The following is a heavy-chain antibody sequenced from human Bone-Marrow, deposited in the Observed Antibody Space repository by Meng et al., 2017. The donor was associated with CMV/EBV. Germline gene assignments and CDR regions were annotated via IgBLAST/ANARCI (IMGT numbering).Heavy chain of an antibody. CDR2: IRYDGSNK. D-gene: IGHD4-11*01. V-gene: IGHV3-30*02. Sequence: GESLKISCAASGFTFSSYGMHWVRQAPGKGLEWVAFIRYDGSNKYYADSVKGRFTISRDNSKNTLYLQMNSLRAEDTAVYYCAREAPTVTTDRGGWFDPWGQGTLVTVSS. J-gene: IGHJ5*02. CDR1: GFTFSSYG. CDR3: AREAPTVTTDRGGWFDP.